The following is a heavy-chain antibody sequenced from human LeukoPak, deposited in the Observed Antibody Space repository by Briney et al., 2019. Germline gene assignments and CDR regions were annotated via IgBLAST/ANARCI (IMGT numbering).Heavy chain of an antibody. Sequence: SETLSLTCTVSGGSISSSSYYWGWIRQPPGKGLEWIGYIYYSGSTYYNPSLKSRGTISIDTSENQFSLKLSSVTAADAAVYYCARVLRVGASIDYWGQGALVTVSS. CDR1: GGSISSSSYY. J-gene: IGHJ4*02. CDR2: IYYSGST. CDR3: ARVLRVGASIDY. D-gene: IGHD1-26*01. V-gene: IGHV4-39*07.